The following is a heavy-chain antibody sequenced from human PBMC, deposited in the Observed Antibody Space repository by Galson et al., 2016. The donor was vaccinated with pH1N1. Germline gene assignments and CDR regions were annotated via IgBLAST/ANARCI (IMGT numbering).Heavy chain of an antibody. J-gene: IGHJ6*02. CDR3: ARGDSVVGEGWYNGFDV. CDR2: LYHNHHSGST. D-gene: IGHD1-26*01. CDR1: GDSISSFY. Sequence: ETLSLTCTVSGDSISSFYWNWIRQAPGKGLEWLGYLYHNHHSGSTKYNPSLKSRVTISIDTSKSHFSLKISSVTAADTAVYYCARGDSVVGEGWYNGFDVWGHGTTVTVSS. V-gene: IGHV4-59*13.